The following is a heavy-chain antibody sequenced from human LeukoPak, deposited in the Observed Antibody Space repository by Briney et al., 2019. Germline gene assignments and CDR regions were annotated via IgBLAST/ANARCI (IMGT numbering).Heavy chain of an antibody. CDR2: IFYSGGT. Sequence: SETLSLTCTVSGGAISTYYWNWIRQPPGKGLEWIGSIFYSGGTNYNPSLKSRVTISVDTSKNQFSLKLSSVTAADTAVYYCARRMEGSHGNWFDSWGQGILVTVSS. CDR1: GGAISTYY. J-gene: IGHJ5*01. CDR3: ARRMEGSHGNWFDS. D-gene: IGHD1-1*01. V-gene: IGHV4-59*08.